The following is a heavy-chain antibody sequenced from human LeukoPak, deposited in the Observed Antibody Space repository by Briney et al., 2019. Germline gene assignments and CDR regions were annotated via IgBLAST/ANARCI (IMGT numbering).Heavy chain of an antibody. CDR3: ARDTYSSSSRPPYYYYYMDV. D-gene: IGHD6-6*01. V-gene: IGHV4-61*01. CDR2: IYYSGST. CDR1: GGSISSSNSY. J-gene: IGHJ6*03. Sequence: SETLSLTCTVSGGSISSSNSYWGWIRQPPGKGLEWIGYIYYSGSTNYNPSLKSRVTISVDTSKNQFSLKLSSVTAADTAVYYCARDTYSSSSRPPYYYYYMDVWGKGTTVTVSS.